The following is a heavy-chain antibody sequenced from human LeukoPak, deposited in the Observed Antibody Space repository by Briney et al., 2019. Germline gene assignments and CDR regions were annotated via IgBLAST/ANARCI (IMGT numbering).Heavy chain of an antibody. Sequence: SETLSLNCTVAGGSISSYYGSWIRQPAGEGLGWNRYIYYGGGTNYNPSLKSRVTISVDTSKNQFSLKLSCVTAADTAVYYCARVTYYYDRSGYSSWFDPWGQGTLVTVSS. J-gene: IGHJ5*02. CDR3: ARVTYYYDRSGYSSWFDP. CDR1: GGSISSYY. CDR2: IYYGGGT. V-gene: IGHV4-59*01. D-gene: IGHD3-22*01.